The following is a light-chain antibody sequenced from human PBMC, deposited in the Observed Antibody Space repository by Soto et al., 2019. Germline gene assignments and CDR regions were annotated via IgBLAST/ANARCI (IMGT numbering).Light chain of an antibody. CDR2: WAS. CDR1: QSIFFTSNNRNY. CDR3: QQYSNPPWT. J-gene: IGKJ1*01. Sequence: DIVMTQSPDSLAVSLGERATINCKSSQSIFFTSNNRNYLAWYQQKAGQPPKLLIYWASTREVGVPDRFSGSGSGTDFTLTISSLQAEDVAVYYCQQYSNPPWTFGQGTKVEI. V-gene: IGKV4-1*01.